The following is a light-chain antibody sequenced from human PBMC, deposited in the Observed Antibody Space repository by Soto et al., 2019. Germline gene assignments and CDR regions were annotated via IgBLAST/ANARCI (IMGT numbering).Light chain of an antibody. J-gene: IGKJ5*01. CDR3: QHYVTSSIT. CDR1: QSVSSTS. Sequence: PGERATILSLASQSVSSTSLAWYQQKPGQTPRLLIYGASSRATGTPDRISGGGSGTHFTLTISRLEPEDFAVYYCQHYVTSSITFGQGTRLEMK. V-gene: IGKV3-20*01. CDR2: GAS.